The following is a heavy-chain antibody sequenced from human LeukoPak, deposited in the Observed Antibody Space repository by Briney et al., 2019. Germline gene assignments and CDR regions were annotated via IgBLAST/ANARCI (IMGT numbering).Heavy chain of an antibody. V-gene: IGHV3-23*01. J-gene: IGHJ4*02. Sequence: PWASLRLTCAASGFTFSNYAMSWVRQAPGKGLEWVSAITGSGGGTYYADSEKGRFTISRDNSKSTLYLQMKGLRADDTAVYYCAKWGDYDVLTGYYDPDYWGQGTLVTVSS. CDR2: ITGSGGGT. CDR3: AKWGDYDVLTGYYDPDY. CDR1: GFTFSNYA. D-gene: IGHD3-9*01.